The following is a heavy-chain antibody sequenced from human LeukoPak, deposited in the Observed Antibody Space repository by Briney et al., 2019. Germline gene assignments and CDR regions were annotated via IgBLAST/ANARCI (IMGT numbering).Heavy chain of an antibody. CDR3: ARLGSIAVRFFFAD. CDR1: GYSFTNYW. V-gene: IGHV5-51*01. CDR2: IYPGDSDT. J-gene: IGHJ4*02. Sequence: GESLKISCKGSGYSFTNYWIGWVRQMPGKGLEWMGIIYPGDSDTRYSPSFQGQVTISVDKSISTAYLQWSSLKASDTAIYYCARLGSIAVRFFFADWGQGTLVTVSP. D-gene: IGHD6-19*01.